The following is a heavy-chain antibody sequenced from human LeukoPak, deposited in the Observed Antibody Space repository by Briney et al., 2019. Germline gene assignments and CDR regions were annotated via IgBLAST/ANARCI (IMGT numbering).Heavy chain of an antibody. J-gene: IGHJ4*02. Sequence: GGSLRLSCAASGFTFSSYAMSWVRQAPGKGLEWVSAISGSGGSTYYADSVKGRFTISRDNSKNTLYLQMNSLRAEDTAVYYCAKDFSQRDILEWLFEVAYWGQGTLVTVSS. CDR1: GFTFSSYA. CDR3: AKDFSQRDILEWLFEVAY. CDR2: ISGSGGST. V-gene: IGHV3-23*01. D-gene: IGHD3-3*01.